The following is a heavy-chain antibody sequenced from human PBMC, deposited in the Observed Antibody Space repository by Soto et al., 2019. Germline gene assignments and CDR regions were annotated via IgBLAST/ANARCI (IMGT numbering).Heavy chain of an antibody. Sequence: ASVKVSCKASGGTFSSYAISWVRQAPGQGLEWMGGIIPIFGTANYAQKFQGRVTITADESTSTAYMELSSLRSEDTAVYYCARETRERVLEWLPRPFDYWGQGTLVTVSS. J-gene: IGHJ4*02. V-gene: IGHV1-69*13. CDR2: IIPIFGTA. D-gene: IGHD3-3*01. CDR3: ARETRERVLEWLPRPFDY. CDR1: GGTFSSYA.